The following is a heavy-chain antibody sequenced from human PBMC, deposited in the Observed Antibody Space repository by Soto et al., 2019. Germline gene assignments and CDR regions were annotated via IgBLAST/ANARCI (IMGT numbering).Heavy chain of an antibody. D-gene: IGHD3-16*01. CDR2: IYYSGST. CDR3: TTDTYDYVWGPFRHFDY. CDR1: GGSVSSGSYY. Sequence: PSETLSLTCTVSGGSVSSGSYYWSWIRQPPGKGLEWIGYIYYSGSTNYNPSLKSRVTISVDTSKNQFSLKLSSVTAADTAVYYCTTDTYDYVWGPFRHFDYWGQGTLVTVSS. J-gene: IGHJ4*02. V-gene: IGHV4-61*01.